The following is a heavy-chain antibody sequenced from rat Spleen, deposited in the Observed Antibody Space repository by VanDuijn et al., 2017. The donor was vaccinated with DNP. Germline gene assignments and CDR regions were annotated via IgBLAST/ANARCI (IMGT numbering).Heavy chain of an antibody. V-gene: IGHV1-43*01. J-gene: IGHJ1*01. CDR2: INTGSGGT. Sequence: QVQLQQSGAELAKPGSSVKISCKASGYTFTSNFITWIKQTTGQGLDYIGYINTGSGGTNYNEKFRGKATLTVDTSSSTAFMQLSSLTPDDSAVYYCARRRLPYWYFDFWGPGTMVTVSS. CDR3: ARRRLPYWYFDF. CDR1: GYTFTSNF. D-gene: IGHD1-4*01.